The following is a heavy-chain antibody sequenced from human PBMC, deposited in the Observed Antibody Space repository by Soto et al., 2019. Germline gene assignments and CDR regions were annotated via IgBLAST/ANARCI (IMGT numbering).Heavy chain of an antibody. V-gene: IGHV1-24*01. CDR3: ATLTYSSGSLPHFDY. D-gene: IGHD6-19*01. CDR2: FDPEDGET. J-gene: IGHJ4*02. Sequence: ASVKVSCKVSGYTLTELSMHWVRQAPGKGLEWMGGFDPEDGETIYAQKFQGRVTMTEDTSTDTAYMELSSLRSEDTAVYYCATLTYSSGSLPHFDYWGQGTLVTVFS. CDR1: GYTLTELS.